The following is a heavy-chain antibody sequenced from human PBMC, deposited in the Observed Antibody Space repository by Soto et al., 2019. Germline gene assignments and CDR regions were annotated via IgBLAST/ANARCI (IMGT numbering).Heavy chain of an antibody. CDR1: GYTLTSYD. CDR3: ARDKQARPPAWIIPGFDF. Sequence: GASVKVSCKASGYTLTSYDINWVRQATGEGLEWMGWMNPNSGNTGYAQKFQGRATMTRNTSISTAYMELNSLRAEDTAVYYCARDKQARPPAWIIPGFDFWGQGTLVTVSS. J-gene: IGHJ4*02. CDR2: MNPNSGNT. D-gene: IGHD2-21*01. V-gene: IGHV1-8*01.